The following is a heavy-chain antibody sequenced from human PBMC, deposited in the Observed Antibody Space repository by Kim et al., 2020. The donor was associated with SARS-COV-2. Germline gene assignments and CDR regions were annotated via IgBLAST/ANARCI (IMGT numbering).Heavy chain of an antibody. CDR3: ARAQSYMVRGSQTYYYYGMDV. CDR2: IYSGGST. J-gene: IGHJ6*02. Sequence: GGSLRLSCAASGFTVSSNYMSWVRQAPGKGLEWVSVIYSGGSTYYADSVKGRFTISRDNSKNTLYLQMNSLRAEDTAVYYCARAQSYMVRGSQTYYYYGMDVWGQGTTVTVSS. V-gene: IGHV3-66*02. D-gene: IGHD3-10*01. CDR1: GFTVSSNY.